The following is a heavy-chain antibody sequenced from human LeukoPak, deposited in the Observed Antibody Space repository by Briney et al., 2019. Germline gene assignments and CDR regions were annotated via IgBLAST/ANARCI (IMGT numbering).Heavy chain of an antibody. CDR1: GYTFTSYG. J-gene: IGHJ4*02. CDR2: ISAYNGNT. Sequence: GASVKVFFKASGYTFTSYGISWVRQAPGQGLEWMGWISAYNGNTNYAQKLQGRVTMTTDTSTSTAYMELRSLRSDDTAVYYCARDYCSSTSCYKAFDYWGQGTLVTVSS. CDR3: ARDYCSSTSCYKAFDY. D-gene: IGHD2-2*02. V-gene: IGHV1-18*01.